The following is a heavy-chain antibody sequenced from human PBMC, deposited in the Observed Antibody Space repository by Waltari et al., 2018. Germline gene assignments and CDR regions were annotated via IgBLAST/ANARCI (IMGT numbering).Heavy chain of an antibody. CDR2: INHSGST. J-gene: IGHJ3*02. V-gene: IGHV4-34*01. CDR3: ARRTWIQLWLLVTSFDI. D-gene: IGHD5-18*01. Sequence: QVQLQQWGAGLLKPSETLSLTCAVYGGSFCGYYWRWIRQHPGKGLEWIGEINHSGSTNYNPSLKSRVTISVDTSKNQFSLKLSSVTAADTAVYYCARRTWIQLWLLVTSFDIWGQGTMVTVSS. CDR1: GGSFCGYY.